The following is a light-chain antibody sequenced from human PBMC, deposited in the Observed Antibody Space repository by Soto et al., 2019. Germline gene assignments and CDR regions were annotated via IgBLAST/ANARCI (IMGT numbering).Light chain of an antibody. CDR3: QQYGSSGT. J-gene: IGKJ1*01. Sequence: EIVLAYSPVTLAPFPVQRATLSFRASQSVSNNYLAWYQQKPGQAPRLLIYGASNRATGIPDRFSGSGSGTDFTLTISRLETEDFAVYYCQQYGSSGTFGQGTKVDIK. CDR2: GAS. CDR1: QSVSNNY. V-gene: IGKV3-20*01.